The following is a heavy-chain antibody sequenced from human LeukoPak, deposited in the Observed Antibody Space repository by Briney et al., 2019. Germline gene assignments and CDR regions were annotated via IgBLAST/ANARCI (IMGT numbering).Heavy chain of an antibody. Sequence: SSETLSLTCSVSGVPISSRSYYWGWIRQAPGKGLEWVSVIYSGGSAYYADSVKGRFTISRDNSKNTLYLQMNSLRAEDTAVYYCARADYSSPSSWGQGTLVTVSS. CDR2: IYSGGSA. CDR3: ARADYSSPSS. J-gene: IGHJ4*02. D-gene: IGHD6-6*01. V-gene: IGHV3-53*01. CDR1: GVPISSRSYY.